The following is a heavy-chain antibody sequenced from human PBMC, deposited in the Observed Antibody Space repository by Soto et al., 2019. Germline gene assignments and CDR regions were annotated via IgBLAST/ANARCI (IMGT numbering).Heavy chain of an antibody. J-gene: IGHJ6*02. V-gene: IGHV3-23*01. Sequence: GGSLRLSCAASGFTFSSYAMSWVRQAPGKGLEWVSAISGSGGSTYYADSVKGRFTISRDNSKNTLYLQMNSLRAEDTAVYYCARGSYYYDSSGYYQAYGMDVWGQGTTVTVSS. CDR3: ARGSYYYDSSGYYQAYGMDV. D-gene: IGHD3-22*01. CDR2: ISGSGGST. CDR1: GFTFSSYA.